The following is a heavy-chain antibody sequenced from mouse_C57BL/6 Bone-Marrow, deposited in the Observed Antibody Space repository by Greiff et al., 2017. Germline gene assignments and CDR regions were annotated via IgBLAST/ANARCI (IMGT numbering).Heavy chain of an antibody. CDR1: GFTFSSYG. CDR3: ARHSTGTGFAY. V-gene: IGHV5-6*01. CDR2: ISSGGSYT. Sequence: EVKLMESGGDLVKPGGSLKLSCAASGFTFSSYGMSWVRQTPDKRLEWVATISSGGSYTYYPDSVKGRVTISRDNAKNTLYLQMSGLKSEDTAMYYCARHSTGTGFAYWGQGTLVTVSA. D-gene: IGHD4-1*01. J-gene: IGHJ3*01.